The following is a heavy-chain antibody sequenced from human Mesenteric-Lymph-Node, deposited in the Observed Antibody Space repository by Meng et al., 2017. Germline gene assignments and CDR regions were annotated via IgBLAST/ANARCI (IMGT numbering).Heavy chain of an antibody. V-gene: IGHV3-53*02. D-gene: IGHD2-21*01. CDR2: IYGGGST. Sequence: VEVVGTGGGLIQPGGSMSFFGAACGFTVSSNYMSWLRQAPGKGLEWVSVIYGGGSTSYADSVRGRFTISIDDSRNTVYLQMNNLRADDTAVYYCVREPYEPRGHWGQGTLVTVSS. CDR1: GFTVSSNY. J-gene: IGHJ4*02. CDR3: VREPYEPRGH.